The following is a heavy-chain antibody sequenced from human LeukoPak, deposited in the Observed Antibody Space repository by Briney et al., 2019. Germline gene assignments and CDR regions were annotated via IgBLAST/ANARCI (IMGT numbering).Heavy chain of an antibody. Sequence: SETLSLTCTVSGGSISNYYWSWIRQPPGKGLEWIGYIYYSGSTNYNPSLKSRVTISVDQSKNQFSLKLSSMTAADTAVYYCARRKGDITGYYDAFDIWGQGTMVTVSS. CDR1: GGSISNYY. D-gene: IGHD3-22*01. V-gene: IGHV4-59*08. J-gene: IGHJ3*02. CDR3: ARRKGDITGYYDAFDI. CDR2: IYYSGST.